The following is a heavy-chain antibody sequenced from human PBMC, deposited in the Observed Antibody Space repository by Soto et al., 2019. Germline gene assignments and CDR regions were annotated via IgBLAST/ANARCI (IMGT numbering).Heavy chain of an antibody. V-gene: IGHV1-3*01. CDR1: GYTFTSYA. Sequence: ASVKVSCKASGYTFTSYAMHWVRQAPGQRLEWMGWINAGNGNTKYSQKFQGRVTITRDTSASIAYMELSSLRSEDTAVYYCARDQVSIREGYIYYGMDVWGQGTTVTVSS. J-gene: IGHJ6*02. CDR3: ARDQVSIREGYIYYGMDV. CDR2: INAGNGNT. D-gene: IGHD1-1*01.